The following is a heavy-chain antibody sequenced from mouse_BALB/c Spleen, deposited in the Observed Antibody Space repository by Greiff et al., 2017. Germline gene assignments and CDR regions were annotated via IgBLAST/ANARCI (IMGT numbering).Heavy chain of an antibody. CDR2: INPYNDGT. J-gene: IGHJ3*01. CDR1: GYTFTSYV. Sequence: QLQQSGPELVKPGASVKMSCKASGYTFTSYVMHWVKQKPGQGLEWIGYINPYNDGTKYNEKFKGKATLTSDKSSSTAYMELSSLTSEDSAVYYCARSGYDYDGRAWFAYWGQGTLVTVSA. V-gene: IGHV1-14*01. CDR3: ARSGYDYDGRAWFAY. D-gene: IGHD2-4*01.